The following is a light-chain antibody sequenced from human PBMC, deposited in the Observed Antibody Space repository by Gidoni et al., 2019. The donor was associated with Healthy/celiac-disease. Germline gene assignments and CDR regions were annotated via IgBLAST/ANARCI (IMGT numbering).Light chain of an antibody. CDR1: SLRSYY. Sequence: SSQLTQDPAVSVALGHTVRITCQGDSLRSYYASWYQQKPGQAPVLVIYGKNNRPSGNPDRFSGSSSGNTASLTITGAQAEDEADYYCNSRDSSGNHVVFGGGTKLTVL. J-gene: IGLJ2*01. CDR3: NSRDSSGNHVV. V-gene: IGLV3-19*01. CDR2: GKN.